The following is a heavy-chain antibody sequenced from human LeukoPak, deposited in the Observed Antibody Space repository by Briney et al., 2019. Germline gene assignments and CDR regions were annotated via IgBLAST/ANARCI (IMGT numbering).Heavy chain of an antibody. Sequence: GRSLRLSCAASGFTFSSYSMNWVRQAPGKGLEWVSSITSSSSYIYYADSVKGRFTISRDNAKNSLYLQMNSLRDEDTAVYYCARTAPGFYYDSSGYYDYWGQGTLVTVSS. CDR3: ARTAPGFYYDSSGYYDY. D-gene: IGHD3-22*01. CDR2: ITSSSSYI. CDR1: GFTFSSYS. J-gene: IGHJ4*02. V-gene: IGHV3-21*01.